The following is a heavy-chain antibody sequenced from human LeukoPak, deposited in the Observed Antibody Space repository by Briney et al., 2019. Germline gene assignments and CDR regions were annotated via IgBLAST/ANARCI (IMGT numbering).Heavy chain of an antibody. CDR1: GGSISSYY. J-gene: IGHJ6*02. CDR3: ARDRSRGSYLRPIYYYGMDV. CDR2: IYYSGST. Sequence: NLSETLSLTCTVSGGSISSYYWSWIRQPPGQGLEWIGYIYYSGSTNYNPSLKSRVTISVDTSKNQFSLKLSSVTAADTAVYYCARDRSRGSYLRPIYYYGMDVWGQGTTVTVSS. D-gene: IGHD1-26*01. V-gene: IGHV4-59*01.